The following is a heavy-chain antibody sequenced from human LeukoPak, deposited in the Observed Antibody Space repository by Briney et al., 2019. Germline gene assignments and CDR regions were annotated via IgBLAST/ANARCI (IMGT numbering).Heavy chain of an antibody. Sequence: GGSLRLSCAASGFSFSSFEVNWVRQAPGKGLERVSYISTTGTVTYYADSVRGRFTISRDHAKNSLYLQMNSLRAEDTAVYYCAREAPLHCSGGSCYSYYFDYWGQGNLVTVSS. V-gene: IGHV3-48*03. CDR3: AREAPLHCSGGSCYSYYFDY. CDR2: ISTTGTVT. D-gene: IGHD2-15*01. CDR1: GFSFSSFE. J-gene: IGHJ4*02.